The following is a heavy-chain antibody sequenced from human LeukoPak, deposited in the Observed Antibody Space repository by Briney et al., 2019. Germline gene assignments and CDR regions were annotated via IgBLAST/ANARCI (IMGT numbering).Heavy chain of an antibody. CDR1: GGTFSSYA. Sequence: SVKVSCKASGGTFSSYAISWVRQAPGQGLKWMGGIIPIFGTANYAQKFQGRVTITADKSTSTAYMELSSLRSEDTAVYYCARDYFKKYYMDVWGKGTTVTVSS. J-gene: IGHJ6*03. D-gene: IGHD2/OR15-2a*01. V-gene: IGHV1-69*06. CDR3: ARDYFKKYYMDV. CDR2: IIPIFGTA.